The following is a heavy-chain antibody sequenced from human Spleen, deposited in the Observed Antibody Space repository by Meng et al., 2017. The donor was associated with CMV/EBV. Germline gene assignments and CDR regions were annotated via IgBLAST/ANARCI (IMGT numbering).Heavy chain of an antibody. D-gene: IGHD3-22*01. CDR1: GFTVTNNY. CDR3: AKGQFFYESGGYLILDS. Sequence: GESLKISCAASGFTVTNNYMNWVRQAPGKGLEWVSSISGSGDSTYYADSVKGRLTISRDNSKHTLYLRMDSLRAEDTAVYYCAKGQFFYESGGYLILDSWGQGALVTVSS. V-gene: IGHV3-23*01. CDR2: ISGSGDST. J-gene: IGHJ4*02.